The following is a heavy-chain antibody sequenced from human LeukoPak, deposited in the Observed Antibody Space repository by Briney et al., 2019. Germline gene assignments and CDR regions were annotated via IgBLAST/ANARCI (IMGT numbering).Heavy chain of an antibody. D-gene: IGHD6-13*01. CDR2: ISWNGGSV. CDR3: AKDQRAAAGWGFDP. CDR1: GFTFDDYA. Sequence: GGSLRLSCAASGFTFDDYAMYWVRQAPGKGLEWVSGISWNGGSVGYADSVKGRFTISRDNSKNNSKNTLYLQMNSLRPEDTAVYYCAKDQRAAAGWGFDPWGQGTLVTVSS. J-gene: IGHJ5*02. V-gene: IGHV3-9*01.